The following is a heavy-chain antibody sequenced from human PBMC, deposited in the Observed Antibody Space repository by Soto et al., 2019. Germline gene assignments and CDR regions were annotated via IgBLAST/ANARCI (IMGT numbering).Heavy chain of an antibody. CDR2: IYHSGST. D-gene: IGHD1-26*01. CDR1: GGSISSSNW. V-gene: IGHV4-4*02. J-gene: IGHJ6*02. Sequence: QVQLQESGPGLVKPSGTLSLTCAVSGGSISSSNWWSWVRQPPGKGLEWIGEIYHSGSTNYNPSLEGRVTISVDKTKNQFSLKLSSVSAADTAVYYCARVSGSYYYGMDVWGQGTTVTVSS. CDR3: ARVSGSYYYGMDV.